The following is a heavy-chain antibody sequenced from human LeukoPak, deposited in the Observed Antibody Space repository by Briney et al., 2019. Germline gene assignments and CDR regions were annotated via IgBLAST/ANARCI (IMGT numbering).Heavy chain of an antibody. D-gene: IGHD3-10*01. Sequence: ASVKVSCTASGNSFNKYTITWVRQAPGQGLEWIGEFIPIFGTAEYAKKFQGRVTITADKSTSTAYMDFNSLRSEDTAVYYCTRGGFGELYHFDYWGQGTLVTVSS. CDR3: TRGGFGELYHFDY. CDR1: GNSFNKYT. V-gene: IGHV1-69*06. CDR2: FIPIFGTA. J-gene: IGHJ4*02.